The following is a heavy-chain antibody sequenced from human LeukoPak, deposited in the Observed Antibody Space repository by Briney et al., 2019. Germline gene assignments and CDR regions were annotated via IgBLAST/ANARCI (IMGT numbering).Heavy chain of an antibody. D-gene: IGHD6-13*01. CDR1: GFNFSSYG. V-gene: IGHV3-30*18. CDR3: AKGGVSDRGSWYGDYFDY. CDR2: LSADGSHK. J-gene: IGHJ4*02. Sequence: GGSLRLSCEASGFNFSSYGMHWVRQAPGKGLEWVAVLSADGSHKQFADSVKDRFAISRDNSKKTLYLQMNGLRAEDTAVYYCAKGGVSDRGSWYGDYFDYWGQGTLVTVSS.